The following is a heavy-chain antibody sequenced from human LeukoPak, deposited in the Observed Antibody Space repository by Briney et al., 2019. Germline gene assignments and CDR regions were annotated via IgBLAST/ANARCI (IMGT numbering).Heavy chain of an antibody. CDR1: GFTSSSYS. J-gene: IGHJ4*02. CDR2: ISSSSSYI. V-gene: IGHV3-21*04. D-gene: IGHD3-16*02. Sequence: PGGSLRLSCAAPGFTSSSYSMNWVRQAPGKGLEWVSSISSSSSYIYYADSVKGRFTISRDNAKNSLYLQMNSLRAEDTAVYYCARAVDDYVWGSYRPPGHWGQGTLVTVSS. CDR3: ARAVDDYVWGSYRPPGH.